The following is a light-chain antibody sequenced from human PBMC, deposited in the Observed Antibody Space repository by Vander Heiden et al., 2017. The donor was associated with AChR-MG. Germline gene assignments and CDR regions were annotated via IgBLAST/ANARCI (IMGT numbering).Light chain of an antibody. Sequence: QSVLTPPPSVSGAPGPRVTTSCTGSRSNIGAGYDVHWYQQLPGTAPKLLIYGNSNRPSGVPDRFSGSKSGTSASLAITGLQAEDEADYYCQSYDSSLSGSVFGGGTKLTVL. J-gene: IGLJ3*02. CDR1: RSNIGAGYD. CDR2: GNS. V-gene: IGLV1-40*01. CDR3: QSYDSSLSGSV.